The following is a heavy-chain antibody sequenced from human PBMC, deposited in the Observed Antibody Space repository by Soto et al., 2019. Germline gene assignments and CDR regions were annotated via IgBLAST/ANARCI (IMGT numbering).Heavy chain of an antibody. J-gene: IGHJ4*02. D-gene: IGHD3-22*01. CDR1: GFTFSSYA. V-gene: IGHV3-30-3*01. CDR3: ARDARGKMIVVAKNYFDY. Sequence: LRLSCAASGFTFSSYAMHWVRQAPGKGLEWVAVISYDGSNKYYADSVKGRFTISRDNSKNTLYLQMNSLRAEDTAVYYRARDARGKMIVVAKNYFDYWGQGTLVTVSS. CDR2: ISYDGSNK.